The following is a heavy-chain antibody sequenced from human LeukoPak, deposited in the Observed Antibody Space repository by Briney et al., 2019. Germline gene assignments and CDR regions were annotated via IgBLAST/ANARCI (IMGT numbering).Heavy chain of an antibody. CDR1: GYRFTTDY. CDR2: VYPGDSDT. J-gene: IGHJ4*02. D-gene: IGHD2-2*02. V-gene: IGHV5-51*01. Sequence: GESLKISCKASGYRFTTDYIGWVRQMPGQGLEWMGIVYPGDSDTRYSPSFQGHVTISADKSINTAYLQWSGLQASDNAIYFCARSQGLYGAADYWGQGTLV. CDR3: ARSQGLYGAADY.